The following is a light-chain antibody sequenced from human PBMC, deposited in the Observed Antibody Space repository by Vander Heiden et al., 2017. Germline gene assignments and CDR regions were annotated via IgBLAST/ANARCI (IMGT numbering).Light chain of an antibody. V-gene: IGKV3-11*01. CDR1: QSVSSY. CDR3: QQRSNWPPWT. Sequence: ELVLTQLPDTLSLSPGERATLSCRASQSVSSYLAWYQQKPGQAPRLLIYDASNRATGIPARFSGSGSGTDFTLTISSLEPEDFAVYYCQQRSNWPPWTFGQGTKVEIK. CDR2: DAS. J-gene: IGKJ1*01.